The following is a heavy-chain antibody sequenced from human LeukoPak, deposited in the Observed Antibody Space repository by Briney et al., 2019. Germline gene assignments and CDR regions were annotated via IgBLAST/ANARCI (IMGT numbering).Heavy chain of an antibody. CDR1: GGSISSYY. CDR3: AKSNGYGLVDI. CDR2: IFYSGST. V-gene: IGHV4-59*04. J-gene: IGHJ3*02. Sequence: SETLSLTCTVSGGSISSYYWGWVRQPPGTGLEWIGNIFYSGSTYYSPSLKSRVTISLDTSRNQFSLKLNSVTAADTAVYYCAKSNGYGLVDIWGQGTMVTVSS. D-gene: IGHD3-10*01.